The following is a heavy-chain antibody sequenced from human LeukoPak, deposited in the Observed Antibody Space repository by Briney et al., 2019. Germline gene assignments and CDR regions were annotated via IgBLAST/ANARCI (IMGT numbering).Heavy chain of an antibody. V-gene: IGHV3-21*01. CDR1: GFTFSSYS. CDR3: ARGYYYGSGSYFDY. J-gene: IGHJ4*02. Sequence: PGGSLRLSCAASGFTFSSYSINWVRQAPGKGLEWVSSISSSSTYIYYIDSVKGRFTISRDNAKNSLFLQMNSLRAEDTAVYYCARGYYYGSGSYFDYWGQGTLVTVSS. D-gene: IGHD3-10*01. CDR2: ISSSSTYI.